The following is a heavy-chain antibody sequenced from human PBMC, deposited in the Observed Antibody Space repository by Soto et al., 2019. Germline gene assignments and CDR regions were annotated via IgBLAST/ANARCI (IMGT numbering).Heavy chain of an antibody. D-gene: IGHD3-22*01. CDR1: GGSFSGYY. CDR2: INHSGST. V-gene: IGHV4-34*01. J-gene: IGHJ4*02. Sequence: SETLSLTCAVYGGSFSGYYWSWIRQPPGEGLEWIGEINHSGSTNYNPSLKSRVTISVDTSKNQFSLKLSSVTAADTAVYYCARMPGYYDSSGYSAFWGQGTLVTVSS. CDR3: ARMPGYYDSSGYSAF.